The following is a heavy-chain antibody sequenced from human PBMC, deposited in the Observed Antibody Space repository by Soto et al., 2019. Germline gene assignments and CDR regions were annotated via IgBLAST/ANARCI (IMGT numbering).Heavy chain of an antibody. CDR3: AREGYYDFWSGPETGMDV. D-gene: IGHD3-3*01. V-gene: IGHV4-30-2*01. CDR1: GGSISSGGYS. Sequence: QLQLQESGSGLVKPSQTLSLTCAVSGGSISSGGYSWSWIRQPPGKGLEWIGYIYHSGSTYYNPSLKSRVTISVDRSKNQFSLKLSSVTAADTAVYYCAREGYYDFWSGPETGMDVWGQGTTVTVSS. CDR2: IYHSGST. J-gene: IGHJ6*02.